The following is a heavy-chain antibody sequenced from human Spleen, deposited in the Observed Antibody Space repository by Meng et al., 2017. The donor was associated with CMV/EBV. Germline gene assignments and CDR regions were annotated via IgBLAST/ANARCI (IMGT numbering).Heavy chain of an antibody. CDR2: INHSGST. V-gene: IGHV4-34*01. CDR1: GGSFSGYY. CDR3: AREDDFWNNTIHGGGWFDP. J-gene: IGHJ5*02. D-gene: IGHD3-3*01. Sequence: QVELQQWGTGPLKPSETLSLTCAVYGGSFSGYYWSWIRQPPGKGLEWIGEINHSGSTNYNPSLKSRVTISVDTSKNQFSLKLSSVTAADTAVYYCAREDDFWNNTIHGGGWFDPWGQGTLVTVSS.